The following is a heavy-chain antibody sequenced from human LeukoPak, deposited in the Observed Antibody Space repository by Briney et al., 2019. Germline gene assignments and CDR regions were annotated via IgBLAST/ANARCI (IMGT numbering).Heavy chain of an antibody. V-gene: IGHV4-4*07. CDR1: GGSISSYY. Sequence: SETLSLTCTVSGGSISSYYWSWIRQPAGKGLEWIGRIYTSGSTNYNPSLKSRVTMSVDTSKNQFSLRLSSVTAADTATYYCARDEYAYGGRTHPYFFDYWGQGTLVTVSS. CDR3: ARDEYAYGGRTHPYFFDY. CDR2: IYTSGST. D-gene: IGHD3-16*01. J-gene: IGHJ4*02.